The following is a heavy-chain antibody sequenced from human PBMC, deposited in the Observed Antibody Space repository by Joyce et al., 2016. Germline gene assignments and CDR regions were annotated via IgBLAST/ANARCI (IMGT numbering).Heavy chain of an antibody. J-gene: IGHJ1*01. CDR3: TRLSFYGGNSLGP. V-gene: IGHV4-39*01. CDR1: GGSVNTRTYY. D-gene: IGHD4-23*01. Sequence: QLQLQESGPGLVKPSETLSLTCTVSGGSVNTRTYYWGWIRQPPGKGLEWIGSVHYRRSTYYSRPLKSRVTISVDTSENQFFLNLTSVTAADTAIYYCTRLSFYGGNSLGPWGQGALIIVSS. CDR2: VHYRRST.